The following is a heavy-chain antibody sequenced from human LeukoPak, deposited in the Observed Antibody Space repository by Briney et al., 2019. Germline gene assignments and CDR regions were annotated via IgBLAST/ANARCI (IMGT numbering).Heavy chain of an antibody. CDR3: ARVGDSSGYSIHY. V-gene: IGHV4-31*03. Sequence: SETLSLTCTVSGGSISSDGYYWSWIRQHPGKGLEWIGYIYYSGSTYYNPSLKSRVTISVNTSKNQFSLKLSSVTAADTSVYYCARVGDSSGYSIHYWGQGTLVTVSP. CDR2: IYYSGST. CDR1: GGSISSDGYY. J-gene: IGHJ4*02. D-gene: IGHD3-22*01.